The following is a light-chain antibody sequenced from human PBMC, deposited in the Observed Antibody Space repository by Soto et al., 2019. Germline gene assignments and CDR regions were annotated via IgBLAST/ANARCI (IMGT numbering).Light chain of an antibody. CDR3: QSYDISLSAWV. V-gene: IGLV1-40*01. CDR1: SSNIGADYH. J-gene: IGLJ2*01. CDR2: TNT. Sequence: QSVLTQPPSVSGAPGQRVTISCTGSSSNIGADYHVHWYQQLPGTAPKLLIYTNTNRPSGVPDRFSASKSGTSASLAITGLQAEDEADYYCQSYDISLSAWVFGGGTKSPS.